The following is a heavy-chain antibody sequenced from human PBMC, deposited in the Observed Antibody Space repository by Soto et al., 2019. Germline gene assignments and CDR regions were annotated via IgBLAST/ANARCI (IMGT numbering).Heavy chain of an antibody. D-gene: IGHD2-15*01. V-gene: IGHV5-51*01. Sequence: PGESLKISCKGSGYSFTSYWIGWMRQMPGKGLEWMGIIYPGDSDTRYSPSFQGQVTISADKSISTAYLQWSSLKASDTAMYYCARHSGGTVVNSWWYFDLWGRGTLVPVSS. CDR3: ARHSGGTVVNSWWYFDL. CDR1: GYSFTSYW. J-gene: IGHJ2*01. CDR2: IYPGDSDT.